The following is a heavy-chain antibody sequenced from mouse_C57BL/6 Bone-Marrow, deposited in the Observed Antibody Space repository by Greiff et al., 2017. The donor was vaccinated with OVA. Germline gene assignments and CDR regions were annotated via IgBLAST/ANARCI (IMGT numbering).Heavy chain of an antibody. CDR1: GYAFTNYL. CDR3: AREYYYGSSPWYFDV. D-gene: IGHD1-1*01. J-gene: IGHJ1*03. V-gene: IGHV1-54*01. CDR2: INPGSGGT. Sequence: VQLQQSGAELVRPGTSVKVSCKASGYAFTNYLIEWVKQRPGQGLEWIGVINPGSGGTNYNEKFKCKATLTADKSSSTAYMQLSSLTSEDSAVYFCAREYYYGSSPWYFDVWGTGTTVTVSS.